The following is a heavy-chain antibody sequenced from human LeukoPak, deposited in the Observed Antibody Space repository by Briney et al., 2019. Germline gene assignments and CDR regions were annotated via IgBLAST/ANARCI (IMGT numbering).Heavy chain of an antibody. V-gene: IGHV3-11*04. J-gene: IGHJ3*02. D-gene: IGHD3-3*01. CDR1: GFTFSDYY. CDR3: AREGRVVQDAFDI. Sequence: PGGSLRLSCAASGFTFSDYYMSWIRQAPGKGLEWVSYISSSGSTIYYADSVKGRFAISRDNSKNTLYLQMNSLRAEDTAVYYCAREGRVVQDAFDIWGQGTMVTVSS. CDR2: ISSSGSTI.